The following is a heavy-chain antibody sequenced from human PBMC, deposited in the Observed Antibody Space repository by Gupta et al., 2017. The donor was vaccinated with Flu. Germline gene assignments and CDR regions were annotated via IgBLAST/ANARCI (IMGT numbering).Heavy chain of an antibody. CDR2: IDHRGNY. D-gene: IGHD6-19*01. J-gene: IGHJ4*02. CDR3: ARGGRMSVAASYFDF. Sequence: QVHLQESGPGLVKPSETLSLTFRVPDFSFRSGHYWGCIRQPPGKGLEWIATIDHRGNYYINPSLRSRVTISVVPSENQFSLKLYSVTAADRALYYCARGGRMSVAASYFDFWGQGTLVNVSS. CDR1: DFSFRSGHY. V-gene: IGHV4-38-2*02.